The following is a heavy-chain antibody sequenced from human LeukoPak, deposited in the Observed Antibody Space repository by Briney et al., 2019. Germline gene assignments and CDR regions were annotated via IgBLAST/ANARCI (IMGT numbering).Heavy chain of an antibody. J-gene: IGHJ4*02. CDR3: AILYSSSPLDY. CDR2: ISGSGNST. Sequence: GGSLRLSCAASGFTFSSHAMNWVRQAPGKGLEWVSTISGSGNSTYYADSVKGRFTISRDNSKNTLYPQMNSLRAEDTAIYYCAILYSSSPLDYWDQGTLVTVSS. D-gene: IGHD6-6*01. CDR1: GFTFSSHA. V-gene: IGHV3-23*01.